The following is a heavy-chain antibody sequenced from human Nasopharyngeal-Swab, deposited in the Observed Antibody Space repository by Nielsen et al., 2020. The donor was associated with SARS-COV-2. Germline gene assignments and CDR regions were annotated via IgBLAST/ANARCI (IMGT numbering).Heavy chain of an antibody. D-gene: IGHD3-16*02. CDR2: ISGSGGSA. V-gene: IGHV3-23*01. CDR3: AKDRNDYIWGSYRLTFDY. J-gene: IGHJ4*02. Sequence: VRQMPGKGLEGVSAISGSGGSAYYADSVKGRFTISRDNSKNTLYLQMNSLRAEDTAVYYCAKDRNDYIWGSYRLTFDYWGQGTLVTVSS.